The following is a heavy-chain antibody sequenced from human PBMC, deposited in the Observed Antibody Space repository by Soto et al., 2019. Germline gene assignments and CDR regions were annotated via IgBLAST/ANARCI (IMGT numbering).Heavy chain of an antibody. J-gene: IGHJ6*02. CDR3: ARFLTVTYYGMDV. V-gene: IGHV1-8*01. CDR2: MNPNSGNT. Sequence: AAVKEGNRVYRYTFRSYNINWVRQATGQGLEWMGWMNPNSGNTGYAQKFQGRVTVTRNTSISTAYMELSSLRSEDTAVYYCARFLTVTYYGMDVWGQGTTVTV. CDR1: RYTFRSYN. D-gene: IGHD4-17*01.